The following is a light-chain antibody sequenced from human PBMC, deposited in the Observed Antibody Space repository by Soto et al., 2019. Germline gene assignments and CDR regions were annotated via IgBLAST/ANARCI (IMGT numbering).Light chain of an antibody. Sequence: QPVLTQSPSASASLGASVKLTCTLSSGHSSYAIAWHQQQPEKGPRSLMRLNSDGSHSKGDGIPERFSGSSSGAERYLTIASLQSEDEADYYCQTWGSGIHVVFGGGTKLTVL. V-gene: IGLV4-69*01. J-gene: IGLJ2*01. CDR1: SGHSSYA. CDR3: QTWGSGIHVV. CDR2: LNSDGSH.